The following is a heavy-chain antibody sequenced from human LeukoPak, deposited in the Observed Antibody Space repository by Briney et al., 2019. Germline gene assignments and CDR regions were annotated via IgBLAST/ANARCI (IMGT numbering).Heavy chain of an antibody. CDR2: INPNSGGT. CDR3: ARDAWGGDYGWSDP. D-gene: IGHD4-17*01. CDR1: GYTFTGYY. V-gene: IGHV1-2*02. Sequence: ASVKVSCKASGYTFTGYYMHWVRQAPGQGLEWMGWINPNSGGTNYAQKFQGRVTMTRDTSISTAYMELSRLRSDDTAVYYCARDAWGGDYGWSDPWGQGTLVTVSS. J-gene: IGHJ5*02.